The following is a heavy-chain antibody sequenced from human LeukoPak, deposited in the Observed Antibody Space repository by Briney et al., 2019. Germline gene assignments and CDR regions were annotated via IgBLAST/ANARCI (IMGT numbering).Heavy chain of an antibody. Sequence: GGSLRLSCAASGFTFSSYDMHWVRQATGKGLEWVSAIGTAGDPYYPGSVKGRFTISRENAKNSLYLQMNSLRAGDTAVYYCARGNYHNYGSSTSCYGYFDYWGQGTLVTVSS. CDR2: IGTAGDP. J-gene: IGHJ4*02. CDR3: ARGNYHNYGSSTSCYGYFDY. V-gene: IGHV3-13*05. CDR1: GFTFSSYD. D-gene: IGHD2-2*01.